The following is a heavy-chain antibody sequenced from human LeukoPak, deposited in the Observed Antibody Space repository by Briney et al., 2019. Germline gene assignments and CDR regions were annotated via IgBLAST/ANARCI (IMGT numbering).Heavy chain of an antibody. Sequence: GASVKVSFKASGYTFTSYGISWVRQAPGQGLEWMGWISAYNGNTNYAQKLQGRVTMTTDTSTSTAYMELRSLRSDDTAVYYCARLQADDYSSGWANAPFDYWGQGTLVTVSS. V-gene: IGHV1-18*01. D-gene: IGHD6-19*01. J-gene: IGHJ4*02. CDR1: GYTFTSYG. CDR2: ISAYNGNT. CDR3: ARLQADDYSSGWANAPFDY.